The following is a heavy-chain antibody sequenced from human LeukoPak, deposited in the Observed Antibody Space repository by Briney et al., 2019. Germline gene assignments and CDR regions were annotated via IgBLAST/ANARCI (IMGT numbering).Heavy chain of an antibody. CDR3: ARPSFSGWSYFDY. CDR2: IYYSGST. CDR1: GGSISSSSYY. V-gene: IGHV4-39*01. Sequence: SETLSLTCTVSGGSISSSSYYWGWIRQPPGKGLEWIGSIYYSGSTYYNPSLKSRVTISVDTSKNQFSLKLSSVTAADTAVYYCARPSFSGWSYFDYWGQGTLVTVSS. D-gene: IGHD6-19*01. J-gene: IGHJ4*02.